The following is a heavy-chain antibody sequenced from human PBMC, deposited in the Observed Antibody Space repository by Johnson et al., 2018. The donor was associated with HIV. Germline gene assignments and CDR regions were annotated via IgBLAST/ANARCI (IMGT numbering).Heavy chain of an antibody. D-gene: IGHD1-7*01. CDR2: INWNGART. J-gene: IGHJ3*01. V-gene: IGHV3-20*04. Sequence: VQLVESGGGVERPGGSLRLSCAASGFTFDDYAMSWVRQAPGKGLEWVSGINWNGARTGYADSVKGRFTISRDNAKNSLYLHMNSLRAEDTALYYCAREPELELQFSHAFDFWGQGTMVSVSS. CDR1: GFTFDDYA. CDR3: AREPELELQFSHAFDF.